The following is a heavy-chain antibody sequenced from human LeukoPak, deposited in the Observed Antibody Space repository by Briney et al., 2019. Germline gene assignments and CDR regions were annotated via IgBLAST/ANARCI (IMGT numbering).Heavy chain of an antibody. J-gene: IGHJ4*02. CDR3: AKGITGTPEYYFDY. V-gene: IGHV3-9*03. D-gene: IGHD1-20*01. Sequence: GGSLRLSCAASGFTFDDYAMHWVRQAPGKGLEWVSGISWNSGSIGYADSVKGRFTISRDNAKNSLYLQMNSLRAEDMALYYCAKGITGTPEYYFDYWGQGTLVTVSS. CDR2: ISWNSGSI. CDR1: GFTFDDYA.